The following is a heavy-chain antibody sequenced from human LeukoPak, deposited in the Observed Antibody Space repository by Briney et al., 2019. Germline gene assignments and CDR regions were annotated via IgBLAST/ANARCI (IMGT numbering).Heavy chain of an antibody. CDR1: GGSFSGYY. J-gene: IGHJ4*02. D-gene: IGHD6-19*01. V-gene: IGHV4-34*01. CDR3: ARGAYSSGWYARKYFDY. CDR2: INHSGST. Sequence: SETLSLTCAVYGGSFSGYYWSWIRQPPGKGLEWIGEINHSGSTNYNPSLKSRVTISVNTSKNQFSLKLSSVTAADTAVYYCARGAYSSGWYARKYFDYWGQGTLVTVSS.